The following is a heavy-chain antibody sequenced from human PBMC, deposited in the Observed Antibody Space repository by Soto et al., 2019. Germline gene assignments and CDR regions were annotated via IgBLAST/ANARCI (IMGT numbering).Heavy chain of an antibody. CDR1: GFTFSNAW. Sequence: VQLVESGGGLVKPGGSLRLSCAASGFTFSNAWMNWVRQAPGKGLEWVGRIKSKTDGGTTDYAAPVKGRFTISRDDSKNTLYLQMNSLKTEDTAVYYCTTGEAYDSSVYYPDAFDIWGQGTMVTVSS. CDR2: IKSKTDGGTT. CDR3: TTGEAYDSSVYYPDAFDI. V-gene: IGHV3-15*07. J-gene: IGHJ3*02. D-gene: IGHD3-22*01.